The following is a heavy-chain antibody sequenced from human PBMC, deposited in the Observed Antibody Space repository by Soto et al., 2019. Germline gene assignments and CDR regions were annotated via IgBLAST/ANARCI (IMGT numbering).Heavy chain of an antibody. D-gene: IGHD3-3*01. J-gene: IGHJ5*02. CDR3: ARVQSLFGVVSNWFDP. V-gene: IGHV4-31*03. Sequence: QVQLQESGPGLVEPSQTLSLNCTVSGGSISSGGYYWSWIRQHPGKGLEWIGNIFHSGRTYYNPSLKSGLTMYVDASKNQFSLRLNSVTAADTAVYYCARVQSLFGVVSNWFDPWGLGTLVTVSS. CDR1: GGSISSGGYY. CDR2: IFHSGRT.